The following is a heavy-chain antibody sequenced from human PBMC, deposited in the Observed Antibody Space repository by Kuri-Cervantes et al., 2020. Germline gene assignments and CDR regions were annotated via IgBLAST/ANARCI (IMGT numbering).Heavy chain of an antibody. CDR3: ARDPNSNKWAFS. CDR2: IYRSGNT. CDR1: GCTVSDSY. J-gene: IGHJ4*02. D-gene: IGHD6-13*01. Sequence: GESLKISCEVSGCTVSDSYMSWVRQAPGKGLEWVSIIYRSGNTDYADSVKGRFTISRDNSENMLYLQMTSLRVEDTAVYYCARDPNSNKWAFSWGQGTLVTVSS. V-gene: IGHV3-53*01.